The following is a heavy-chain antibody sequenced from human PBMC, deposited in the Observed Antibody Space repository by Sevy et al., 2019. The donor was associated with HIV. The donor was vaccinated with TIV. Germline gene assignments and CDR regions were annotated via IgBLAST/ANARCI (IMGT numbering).Heavy chain of an antibody. D-gene: IGHD7-27*01. CDR1: GYSISSSYW. Sequence: SETVSLTCVVSGYSISSSYWWDWFRRPPGKGLEWIGAIHYSGNTQYTPSLKSRVTVSADTSKNQFSLRLTSMTAADTAVYYCASHDWGRQDYWGQGTLVTVSS. J-gene: IGHJ4*02. V-gene: IGHV4-38-2*01. CDR2: IHYSGNT. CDR3: ASHDWGRQDY.